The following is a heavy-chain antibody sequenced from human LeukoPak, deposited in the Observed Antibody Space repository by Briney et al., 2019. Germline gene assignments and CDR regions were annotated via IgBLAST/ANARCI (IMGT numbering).Heavy chain of an antibody. Sequence: GASVKVSCKASGYTFTGYYMHWVRQAPGQGLEWMGRINPDSGGTNYAQKLQGRITMTRSTSISTAYMELSSLRSDDTAVYYCGRGLGSYDSSELTWPMISFWGQGTEVTVSS. CDR3: GRGLGSYDSSELTWPMISF. D-gene: IGHD3-22*01. J-gene: IGHJ4*02. V-gene: IGHV1-2*06. CDR2: INPDSGGT. CDR1: GYTFTGYY.